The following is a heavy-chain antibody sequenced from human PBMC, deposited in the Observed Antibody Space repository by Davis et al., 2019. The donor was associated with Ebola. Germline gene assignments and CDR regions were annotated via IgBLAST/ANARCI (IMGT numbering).Heavy chain of an antibody. Sequence: ASVPVSCKASGYTFTGYYMHWVRQAPGQGLEWMGWINPNSGGTNYAQKFQGRVTMTRDTSISTAYMELSRLRSDDTAVYYCARDLGNPVAGVARDYWGQGTLVTVSS. CDR1: GYTFTGYY. CDR2: INPNSGGT. V-gene: IGHV1-2*02. J-gene: IGHJ4*02. CDR3: ARDLGNPVAGVARDY. D-gene: IGHD6-19*01.